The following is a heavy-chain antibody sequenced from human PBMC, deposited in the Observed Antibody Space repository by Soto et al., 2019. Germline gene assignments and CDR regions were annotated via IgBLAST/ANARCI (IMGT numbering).Heavy chain of an antibody. CDR3: ARTETSVGATYHFDY. CDR1: GGTFSSYA. V-gene: IGHV1-69*12. D-gene: IGHD1-26*01. J-gene: IGHJ4*02. CDR2: IIPIFGTA. Sequence: QVQLVQSGAEVKKPGSSVKVSCKASGGTFSSYAISWVRQAPGQGLEWMGGIIPIFGTANYAQKFQGRVTITADESMSTAYMALSSLRSEDTAVYYCARTETSVGATYHFDYWGQGTLVTVST.